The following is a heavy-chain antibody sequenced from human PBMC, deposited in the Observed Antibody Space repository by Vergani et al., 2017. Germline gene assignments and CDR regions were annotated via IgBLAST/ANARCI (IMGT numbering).Heavy chain of an antibody. J-gene: IGHJ3*02. D-gene: IGHD5-24*01. V-gene: IGHV3-11*01. CDR2: ISNSGNTI. CDR1: GFSFSDHF. CDR3: ARDHRDYNNYPGTFDI. Sequence: QVQLVESGGGLVKPGGSLRLSCAASGFSFSDHFMTWIRQAPGKGLEWVSCISNSGNTIEYADSVKGRFSISRDNAKSSLFLQMDSLRAEDTAVYYCARDHRDYNNYPGTFDIWGQGSMVTVSS.